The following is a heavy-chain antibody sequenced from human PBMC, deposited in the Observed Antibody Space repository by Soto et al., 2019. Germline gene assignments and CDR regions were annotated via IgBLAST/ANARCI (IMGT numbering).Heavy chain of an antibody. Sequence: GGSLRLSCAASGFTFSSYSMNWVRQAPGKGLEWVSYISSSSSTIYYADSVKGRFTISRDNAKNSLYLQMNSLRDEDTAVYYCARENGALTTMIVVVADAFDIWGQGTMVTVSS. J-gene: IGHJ3*02. V-gene: IGHV3-48*02. CDR1: GFTFSSYS. CDR3: ARENGALTTMIVVVADAFDI. CDR2: ISSSSSTI. D-gene: IGHD3-22*01.